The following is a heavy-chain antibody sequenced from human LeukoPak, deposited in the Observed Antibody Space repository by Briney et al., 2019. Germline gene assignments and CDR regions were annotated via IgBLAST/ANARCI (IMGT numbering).Heavy chain of an antibody. Sequence: PGGSLRLSCAASGFTFSSYAMHWVRQAPGKGLEYVSGISSDGGSPFHVNSVKGRFTISRDNSKDTLYLQMGSLRAEDMAVYYCAKDRLGVSSLPDYWGQGTLVTVSS. V-gene: IGHV3-64*01. CDR1: GFTFSSYA. CDR3: AKDRLGVSSLPDY. CDR2: ISSDGGSP. D-gene: IGHD2-8*01. J-gene: IGHJ4*02.